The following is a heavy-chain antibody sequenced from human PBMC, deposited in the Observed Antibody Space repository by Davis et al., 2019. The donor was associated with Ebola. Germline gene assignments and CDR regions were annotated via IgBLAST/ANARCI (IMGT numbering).Heavy chain of an antibody. J-gene: IGHJ5*02. CDR2: ISYDGSNK. D-gene: IGHD4-17*01. CDR3: ASVSAIYGDYVASWFDP. Sequence: GESLKISCAASGFTFSSYAMHWVRQAPGKGLEWVAVISYDGSNKYYADSVKGRFTISRDNSKNTLYLQMNSLRAEDTAVYYCASVSAIYGDYVASWFDPWGQGTLVTVSS. V-gene: IGHV3-30-3*01. CDR1: GFTFSSYA.